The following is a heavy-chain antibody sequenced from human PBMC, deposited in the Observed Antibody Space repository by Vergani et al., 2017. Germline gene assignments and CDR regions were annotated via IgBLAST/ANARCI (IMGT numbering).Heavy chain of an antibody. J-gene: IGHJ3*02. CDR1: GGSISSGSYY. CDR2: IYTSGST. V-gene: IGHV4-61*02. Sequence: QVQLQESGPGLVKPSQTLSLTCTVSGGSISSGSYYWSWIRQPAGKGLEWIGRIYTSGSTNYNPSLKSRVTMSVDTSKNQFSQKLSSVTAADTAVYYCARVTYYYDSSGYSPWAFDIWGQGTMVTVSS. D-gene: IGHD3-22*01. CDR3: ARVTYYYDSSGYSPWAFDI.